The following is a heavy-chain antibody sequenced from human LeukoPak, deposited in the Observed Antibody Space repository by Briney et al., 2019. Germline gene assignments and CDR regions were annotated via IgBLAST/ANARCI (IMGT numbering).Heavy chain of an antibody. Sequence: SVKVSCKASGGTFSSYAISWVRQAPGQGLEWMGRIIPILGIANYAQKFQGRVTITADKSTSTAYMELSSLRSEDTAVYYCAREQPGIAAAGLGYWGQGTLVTVSS. V-gene: IGHV1-69*04. D-gene: IGHD6-13*01. CDR2: IIPILGIA. CDR1: GGTFSSYA. CDR3: AREQPGIAAAGLGY. J-gene: IGHJ4*02.